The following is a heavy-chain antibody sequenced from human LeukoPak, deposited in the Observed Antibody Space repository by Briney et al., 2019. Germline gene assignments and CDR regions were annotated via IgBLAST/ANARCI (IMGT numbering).Heavy chain of an antibody. J-gene: IGHJ4*02. CDR2: INPSGGST. V-gene: IGHV1-46*03. CDR1: GYTFTSYY. CDR3: ARVTYYYDSSDYYYVDY. D-gene: IGHD3-22*01. Sequence: ASVKVSCKASGYTFTSYYMHWVRQAPGQGLEWMGIINPSGGSTSYAQKFQGRVTMTRDTSTSTVYMELSSLRSEDTAVYYCARVTYYYDSSDYYYVDYWGQGTLVTVSS.